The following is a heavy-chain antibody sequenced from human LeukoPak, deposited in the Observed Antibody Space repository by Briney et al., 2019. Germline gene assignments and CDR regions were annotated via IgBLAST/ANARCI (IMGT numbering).Heavy chain of an antibody. Sequence: PGGSLRLSCAASGFTFSSYWMHWVRQAPGKGLEWVSVISGSGGSTYYADSVKGRFTISRDNSKNTLYLQMNSLRAEDTAVYYCAKCGGGSCYSNYFDYWGQGTLVTVSS. CDR3: AKCGGGSCYSNYFDY. CDR1: GFTFSSYW. CDR2: ISGSGGST. D-gene: IGHD2-15*01. V-gene: IGHV3-23*01. J-gene: IGHJ4*02.